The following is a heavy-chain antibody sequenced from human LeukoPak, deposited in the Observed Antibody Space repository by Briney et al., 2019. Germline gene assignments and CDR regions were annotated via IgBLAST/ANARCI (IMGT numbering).Heavy chain of an antibody. CDR1: GFTFSSYA. CDR3: AKDLGNDYYSYYFDY. CDR2: VSGSGGTI. D-gene: IGHD3-22*01. V-gene: IGHV3-23*01. Sequence: PGGSLRLSCAASGFTFSSYAMSWVRQAPGKGLEWLSSVSGSGGTIYYTASVKGRFTISRDNSKDTPYLQMNSLRAEDTAVYYCAKDLGNDYYSYYFDYWGQGTQVTVSS. J-gene: IGHJ4*02.